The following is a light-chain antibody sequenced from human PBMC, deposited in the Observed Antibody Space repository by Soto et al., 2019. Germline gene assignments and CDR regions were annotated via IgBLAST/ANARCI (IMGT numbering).Light chain of an antibody. J-gene: IGKJ4*01. CDR3: QQYGSSPLT. Sequence: DIVMTQSPATLSASPGERATLSCRASQSVSSFLAWYQQKPGQAPRLLIYGASSRATGIPDRFSGSGSGTDFTLTISRLEPEDFALYYCQQYGSSPLTFGGGTKVDIK. CDR1: QSVSSF. CDR2: GAS. V-gene: IGKV3-20*01.